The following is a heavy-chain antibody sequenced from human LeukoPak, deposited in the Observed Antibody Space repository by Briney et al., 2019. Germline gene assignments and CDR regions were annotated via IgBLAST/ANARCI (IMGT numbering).Heavy chain of an antibody. CDR2: IYHSGST. D-gene: IGHD4-11*01. CDR3: ARGPDYINYFDY. J-gene: IGHJ4*02. Sequence: SGTLSLTCAVSGGSISSSNWWSWVRQPPGKGLEWIGEIYHSGSTNYNPSLKSRVTISVDTSKNQFSLKPSSVTAADTAVYYCARGPDYINYFDYWGQGTLVTVSS. CDR1: GGSISSSNW. V-gene: IGHV4-4*02.